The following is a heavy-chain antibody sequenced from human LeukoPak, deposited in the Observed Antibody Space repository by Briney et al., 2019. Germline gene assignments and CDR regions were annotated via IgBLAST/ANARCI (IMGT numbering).Heavy chain of an antibody. CDR1: GDSVSSNSAA. CDR3: ARTEESGYSYDYFGYYYYMDV. J-gene: IGHJ6*03. D-gene: IGHD5-18*01. V-gene: IGHV6-1*01. CDR2: TYYRSKWYN. Sequence: SQTLSLTCAISGDSVSSNSAAWNWIRQSPSRGLEWLGRTYYRSKWYNDYAVSVKSRITINPDTSKNQFSLQLNSVTPEDTAVYYCARTEESGYSYDYFGYYYYMDVWGKGTTVTVSS.